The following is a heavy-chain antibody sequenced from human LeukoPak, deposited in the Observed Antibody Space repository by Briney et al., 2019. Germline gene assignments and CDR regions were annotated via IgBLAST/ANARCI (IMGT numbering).Heavy chain of an antibody. Sequence: SETLSLTCTVSSASIRRSSYYWAWIRQPPGKGLEWIGSIYYSGSTYYNSSLKSRVTVSVDTSKNQFSLKMSSVTAADTATYYCARRESGDYEGMYWGQGTLVTVSS. V-gene: IGHV4-39*07. CDR3: ARRESGDYEGMY. J-gene: IGHJ4*02. CDR1: SASIRRSSYY. CDR2: IYYSGST. D-gene: IGHD4-17*01.